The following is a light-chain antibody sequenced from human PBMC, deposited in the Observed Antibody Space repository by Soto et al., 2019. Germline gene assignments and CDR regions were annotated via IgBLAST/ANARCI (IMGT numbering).Light chain of an antibody. CDR2: GAS. CDR3: QQYNNWPWT. Sequence: EIVMTQSPATLSVSPGERATLSCRASQSVSSNLAWYQQKPGQAPRHLIYGASTRATGIPARFSGSGSGTEFTLTISSLQSEDFAVYYCQQYNNWPWTFGPGTKVEIK. J-gene: IGKJ1*01. V-gene: IGKV3-15*01. CDR1: QSVSSN.